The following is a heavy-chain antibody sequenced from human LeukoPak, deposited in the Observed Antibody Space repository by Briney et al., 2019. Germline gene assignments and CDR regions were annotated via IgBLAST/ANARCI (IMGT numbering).Heavy chain of an antibody. D-gene: IGHD3-22*01. Sequence: GGSLRLSCVASGFTFSRHYMSWVRQAPGKGLEWVANIKQDSSAKAYADSVKGRFTVSRDNAKNSMSLQMNSLRAEDTAIYYCVRWSYDNSAYYYDHWGQGTLVTVSS. V-gene: IGHV3-7*03. CDR3: VRWSYDNSAYYYDH. CDR2: IKQDSSAK. CDR1: GFTFSRHY. J-gene: IGHJ4*02.